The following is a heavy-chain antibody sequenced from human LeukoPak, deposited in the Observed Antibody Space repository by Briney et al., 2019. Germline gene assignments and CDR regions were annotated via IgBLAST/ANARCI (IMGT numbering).Heavy chain of an antibody. Sequence: GGSLRLSCAASGFIFSSYAMHWVRQAPGKGLEWVAVISYDGSNKYYADSVKGRFTISRDNSKNTLYLQMNSLRAEDTAVYYCARDDYVWGSYRYTAADYWGQGTLVTVSS. J-gene: IGHJ4*02. CDR1: GFIFSSYA. V-gene: IGHV3-30-3*01. CDR2: ISYDGSNK. D-gene: IGHD3-16*02. CDR3: ARDDYVWGSYRYTAADY.